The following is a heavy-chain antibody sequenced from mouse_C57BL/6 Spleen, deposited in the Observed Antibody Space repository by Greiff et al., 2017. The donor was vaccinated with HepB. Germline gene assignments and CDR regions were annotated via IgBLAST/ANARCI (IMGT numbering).Heavy chain of an antibody. CDR2: IDPSDSYT. CDR3: ARGSSGYAWFAY. CDR1: GYTFTSYW. Sequence: QVQLQQPGAELVRPGTSVKLSCKASGYTFTSYWMHWVKQRPGQGLEWIGVIDPSDSYTNYNQKFKGKATLTVDTSSSTAYMQLSSLPSEDSAVYYCARGSSGYAWFAYWGQGTLVTVSA. J-gene: IGHJ3*01. V-gene: IGHV1-59*01. D-gene: IGHD3-2*02.